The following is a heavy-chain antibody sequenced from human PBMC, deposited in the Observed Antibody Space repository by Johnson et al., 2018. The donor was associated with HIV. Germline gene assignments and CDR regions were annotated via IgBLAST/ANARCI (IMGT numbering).Heavy chain of an antibody. Sequence: QVQLVESGGGVVQPGRSLRLSCAASGFTFSTYGMHWVRQAPGKGLEWVAAMWYDGSNKYYADSVKGRFTISRDNSKNILFLQMSSLRSDDTAVYFCARVQRSGWFHTDAFDLWGQGTMVTVSS. CDR3: ARVQRSGWFHTDAFDL. J-gene: IGHJ3*01. D-gene: IGHD6-19*01. CDR2: MWYDGSNK. CDR1: GFTFSTYG. V-gene: IGHV3-33*01.